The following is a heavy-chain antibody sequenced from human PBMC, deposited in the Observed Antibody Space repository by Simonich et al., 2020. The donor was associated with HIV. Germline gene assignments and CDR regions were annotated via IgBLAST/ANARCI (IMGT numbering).Heavy chain of an antibody. D-gene: IGHD3-3*01. CDR2: INHIGIT. Sequence: QVQLQQWGAGLLKPSETLSLTCAVYGGSFSGYYWSWIRQPPGKGLEWIGEINHIGITNYKSYLNSRATISVDKSKNQFSLKLSSVTAADTAIYYCARRDRELILYFDYWGQGNLVTVSS. CDR1: GGSFSGYY. CDR3: ARRDRELILYFDY. V-gene: IGHV4-34*01. J-gene: IGHJ4*02.